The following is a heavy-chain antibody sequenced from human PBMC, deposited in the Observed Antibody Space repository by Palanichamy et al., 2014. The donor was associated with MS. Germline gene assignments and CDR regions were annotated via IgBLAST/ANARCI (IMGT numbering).Heavy chain of an antibody. D-gene: IGHD6-19*01. Sequence: EVRLVESGGGLVKPGGSLRLSCAASGFTFSSYSVNWVRQAPGKGLEWVSFISSSSSNIYYVDSVKGRFTISRDNAKNSLHLQMNSLRAEDTAVYYCARDAVAGYIDYWGQGTLVTVSS. V-gene: IGHV3-21*01. CDR1: GFTFSSYS. CDR2: ISSSSSNI. CDR3: ARDAVAGYIDY. J-gene: IGHJ4*02.